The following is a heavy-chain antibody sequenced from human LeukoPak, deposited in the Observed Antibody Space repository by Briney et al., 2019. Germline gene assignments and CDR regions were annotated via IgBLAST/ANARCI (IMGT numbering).Heavy chain of an antibody. CDR1: GGSISSYY. V-gene: IGHV4-59*01. CDR2: IYYSGST. D-gene: IGHD3-22*01. Sequence: SETLSLTCTVSGGSISSYYWNWIRQPPGKGLEWVGYIYYSGSTNYNPSLKSRVTISVDTSKNQFSLKLSSVTAADTAVYYCARGADSSGYYSIFYFDYWGQGTLVTVSS. J-gene: IGHJ4*02. CDR3: ARGADSSGYYSIFYFDY.